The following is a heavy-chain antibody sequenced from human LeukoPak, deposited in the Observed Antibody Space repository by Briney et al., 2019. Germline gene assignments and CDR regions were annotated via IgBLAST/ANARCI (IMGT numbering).Heavy chain of an antibody. CDR3: ARESTYYDILTGLQYFDY. CDR2: ISAYNGNT. D-gene: IGHD3-9*01. V-gene: IGHV1-18*01. J-gene: IGHJ4*02. CDR1: GYTFTSYG. Sequence: GASVKVSCKASGYTFTSYGISWVRQAPGQGLEWMGWISAYNGNTNYAQKLQGRVTMTTDTSTSTAYMELRSLRSDDTAVYYCARESTYYDILTGLQYFDYWGQGTLVTGSS.